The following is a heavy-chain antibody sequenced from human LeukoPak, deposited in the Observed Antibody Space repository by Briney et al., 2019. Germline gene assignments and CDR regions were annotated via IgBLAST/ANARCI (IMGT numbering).Heavy chain of an antibody. J-gene: IGHJ4*02. D-gene: IGHD3-22*01. Sequence: GGSLRLSCAASGFTVSSNYMSWVRQAPGKGLEWVSVIYSGGSTYYADSVKGRFTIFRDNSKNTLYLQMNSLRAEDTAVYYCARADSSGYYYGGFDYWGQGTLVTVSS. V-gene: IGHV3-66*01. CDR3: ARADSSGYYYGGFDY. CDR1: GFTVSSNY. CDR2: IYSGGST.